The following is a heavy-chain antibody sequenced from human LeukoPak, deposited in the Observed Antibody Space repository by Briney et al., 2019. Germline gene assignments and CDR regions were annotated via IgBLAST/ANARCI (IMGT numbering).Heavy chain of an antibody. CDR1: GFTFSSYA. CDR3: ARSPATGTADY. V-gene: IGHV3-23*01. D-gene: IGHD6-13*01. CDR2: ISGSGGST. J-gene: IGHJ4*02. Sequence: PGGSLRLSCAASGFTFSSYAMSWVRQAPGKGLEWVSAISGSGGSTYYADSVKGRFTISRDNAKNTLFLQLNSLRAEDTAVYYCARSPATGTADYWGQGTLVSVSS.